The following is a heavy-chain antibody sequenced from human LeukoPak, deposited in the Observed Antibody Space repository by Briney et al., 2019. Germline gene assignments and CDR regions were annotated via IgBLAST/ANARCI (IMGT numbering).Heavy chain of an antibody. Sequence: SETLSLTCTVSGGSISSSSHYWGWIRQPPGMGLEWIGNIYYTGSTNYNPPLKSRVTISVDTSKNQFSLKLSSVTAADTADYYCARRVAGSGYRDYWGQGILVTVSS. CDR1: GGSISSSSHY. D-gene: IGHD3-22*01. J-gene: IGHJ4*02. CDR2: IYYTGST. CDR3: ARRVAGSGYRDY. V-gene: IGHV4-39*01.